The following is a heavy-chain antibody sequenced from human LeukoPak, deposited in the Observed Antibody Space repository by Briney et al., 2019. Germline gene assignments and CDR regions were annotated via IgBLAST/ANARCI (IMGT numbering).Heavy chain of an antibody. CDR1: GDSISSGAYS. J-gene: IGHJ5*02. V-gene: IGHV4-30-2*01. CDR3: ARELWFANAPGSWLDP. CDR2: IFHTGST. Sequence: SQTLSLTCAVSGDSISSGAYSWSWIRQPPGKGLEWIGYIFHTGSTFYNPSLKSRVTISVDNSKNQFSLRLSSVTAADTAVYYCARELWFANAPGSWLDPWGQGTLVTVSS. D-gene: IGHD3-10*01.